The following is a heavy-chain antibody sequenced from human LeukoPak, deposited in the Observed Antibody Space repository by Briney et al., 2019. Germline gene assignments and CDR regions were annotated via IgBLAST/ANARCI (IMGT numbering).Heavy chain of an antibody. CDR3: AGRLWRRDGYNLSAFDI. CDR1: GGSISSYY. Sequence: PSETLSLTCTVSGGSISSYYWSWIRQPPGEGLEWIGYIYYSGSTNYNPPLKSRVTISVDTSKNQFSLKLSSVTAADTAVYYCAGRLWRRDGYNLSAFDIWGQGTMVTVSS. V-gene: IGHV4-59*01. D-gene: IGHD5-24*01. J-gene: IGHJ3*02. CDR2: IYYSGST.